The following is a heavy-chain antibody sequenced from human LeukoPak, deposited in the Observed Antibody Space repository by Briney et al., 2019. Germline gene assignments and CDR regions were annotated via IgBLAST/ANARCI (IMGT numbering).Heavy chain of an antibody. CDR2: IRYDGGNK. Sequence: GGSLRLSCAASGFTFSSYGMHWVRQAPGKGLEWVAFIRYDGGNKYYADSVKGRFTISRDNSRNTLYLQMNSLRAEDTAVYYCAKGSDASSGSTWGQGTLVTVSS. D-gene: IGHD1-26*01. CDR3: AKGSDASSGST. J-gene: IGHJ5*02. V-gene: IGHV3-30*02. CDR1: GFTFSSYG.